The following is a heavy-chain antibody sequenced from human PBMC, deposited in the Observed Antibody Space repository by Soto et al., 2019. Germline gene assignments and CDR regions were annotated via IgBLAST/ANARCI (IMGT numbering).Heavy chain of an antibody. Sequence: SETLSLTCVVSNFSISSGYYWGWIRQSPGKGLEWIASIYRSGTTSYNPSLKSRVTISVDPSKNQFSLMLTAVTAADTAVYYCARTHSGSYYSVFNYWGRGSQVTVSS. J-gene: IGHJ4*02. CDR3: ARTHSGSYYSVFNY. D-gene: IGHD1-26*01. CDR1: NFSISSGYY. CDR2: IYRSGTT. V-gene: IGHV4-38-2*01.